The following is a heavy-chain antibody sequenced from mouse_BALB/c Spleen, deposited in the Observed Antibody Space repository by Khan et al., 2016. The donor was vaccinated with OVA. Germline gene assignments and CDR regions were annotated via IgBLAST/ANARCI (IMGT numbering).Heavy chain of an antibody. CDR2: IYPGSGSI. CDR3: AKIFYGTSYAMDC. J-gene: IGHJ4*01. CDR1: GYTFTDYV. D-gene: IGHD2-1*01. Sequence: QVQLKESGPELVKPGASVKMSCKASGYTFTDYVISWVKQRTGQGLEWIGEIYPGSGSIYYNEKFKGKATLTADTSSKPAYMQLSSLTSEDSAVLFCAKIFYGTSYAMDCWGQGTSVTVSS. V-gene: IGHV1-77*01.